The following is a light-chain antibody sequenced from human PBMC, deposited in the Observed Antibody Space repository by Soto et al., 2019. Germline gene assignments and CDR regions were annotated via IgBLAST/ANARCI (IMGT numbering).Light chain of an antibody. CDR1: SGSIASNY. J-gene: IGLJ3*02. V-gene: IGLV6-57*02. Sequence: NFMLTQPHSVSESPGKTVTISCTGSSGSIASNYVQWYQQRPGSAPTTVIYEDNQRPSGVPDRFSGSIDSSSNSASLTISGLKTEDEADYYCQSYDSSNHGVFGGGTQLTVL. CDR2: EDN. CDR3: QSYDSSNHGV.